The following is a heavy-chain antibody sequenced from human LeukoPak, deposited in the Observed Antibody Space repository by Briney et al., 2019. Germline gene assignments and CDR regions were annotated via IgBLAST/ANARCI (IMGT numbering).Heavy chain of an antibody. J-gene: IGHJ4*02. D-gene: IGHD5-18*01. CDR3: AKDGRGYSYGPHYFDY. CDR2: ISGSGGST. V-gene: IGHV3-23*01. CDR1: GFTFSSYA. Sequence: GGSLRLSCAASGFTFSSYAMSWVRQAPGKGLEWVSAISGSGGSTYYADSVKGRFTISRDNSKNTLYLQMNSLRAEDTAVYYCAKDGRGYSYGPHYFDYWGQGTLVTVSS.